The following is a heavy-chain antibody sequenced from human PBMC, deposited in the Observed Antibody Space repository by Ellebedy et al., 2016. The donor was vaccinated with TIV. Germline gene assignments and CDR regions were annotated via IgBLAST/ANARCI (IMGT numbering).Heavy chain of an antibody. V-gene: IGHV3-53*01. Sequence: GESLKISCTASGFTVSTNYMSWVRQAPGEGLEWVSVIRAGGSTAYADSVKGRFTISRDTFKNTVYLQMNSLRADDTAVYYCAKERPDRDGYNHGFDYWGQGALVTVSS. D-gene: IGHD5-24*01. J-gene: IGHJ4*02. CDR3: AKERPDRDGYNHGFDY. CDR2: IRAGGST. CDR1: GFTVSTNY.